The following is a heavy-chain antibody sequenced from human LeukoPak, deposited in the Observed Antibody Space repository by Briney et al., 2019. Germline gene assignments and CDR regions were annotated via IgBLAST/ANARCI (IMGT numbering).Heavy chain of an antibody. CDR1: GFTFSSYG. V-gene: IGHV3-30*03. Sequence: GGSLRLSCAASGFTFSSYGMHWVRQAPGKGLEWVAVISYDGSNKYYADSVKGRFTISRDNSKNALYLHMNNLGPADTAVYYCAREYGGVLGYFDYWGQGTLVTVSS. CDR2: ISYDGSNK. CDR3: AREYGGVLGYFDY. J-gene: IGHJ4*02. D-gene: IGHD2-8*02.